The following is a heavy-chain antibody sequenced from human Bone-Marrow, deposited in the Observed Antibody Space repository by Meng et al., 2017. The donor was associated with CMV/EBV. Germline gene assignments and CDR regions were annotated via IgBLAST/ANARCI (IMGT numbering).Heavy chain of an antibody. Sequence: GGSLRLSCAASGFTVSSNYMSWVRQAPGKGLEWVSVITGSGSNTYYGDSGKGRFTISRDDSKTTLYLQLSSLGAEDTAIYYCARAPFGAAFGPLNSWGQGTLVTVSS. CDR2: ITGSGSNT. D-gene: IGHD3-10*01. CDR3: ARAPFGAAFGPLNS. J-gene: IGHJ4*02. CDR1: GFTVSSNY. V-gene: IGHV3-53*01.